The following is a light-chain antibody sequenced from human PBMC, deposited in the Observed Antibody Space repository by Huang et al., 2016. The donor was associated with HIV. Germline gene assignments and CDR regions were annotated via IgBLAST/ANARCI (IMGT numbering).Light chain of an antibody. Sequence: EIVMTQSPVTLSVSPGESATLSCRASQNVSTNLAWYQHKPGRAPRLLIYGASARATSVPARVSAGGSGKEFTLTVGGLRSDDVAVYYCQHYDNWAPATFGQGTKLEFK. J-gene: IGKJ1*01. V-gene: IGKV3-15*01. CDR2: GAS. CDR1: QNVSTN. CDR3: QHYDNWAPAT.